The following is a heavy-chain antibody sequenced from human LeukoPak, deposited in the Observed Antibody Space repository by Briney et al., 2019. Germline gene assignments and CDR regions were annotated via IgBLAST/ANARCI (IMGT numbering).Heavy chain of an antibody. CDR2: LSYDGNNK. V-gene: IGHV3-30*03. CDR3: ARGTVAPNWFDP. Sequence: GGSLRLSCAASGFTFSTYGMHWVRQVPGKGLEWVAVLSYDGNNKFYADSVKGRFTISRDNSKNTLYLQMNSLRPEDTAVYYCARGTVAPNWFDPWGQGTLVTVSS. D-gene: IGHD6-19*01. CDR1: GFTFSTYG. J-gene: IGHJ5*02.